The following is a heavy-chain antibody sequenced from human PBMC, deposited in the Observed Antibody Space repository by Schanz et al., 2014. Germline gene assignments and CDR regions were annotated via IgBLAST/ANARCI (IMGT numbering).Heavy chain of an antibody. CDR2: ISYDGSFK. V-gene: IGHV3-33*08. J-gene: IGHJ3*01. D-gene: IGHD7-27*01. CDR3: ARELPGVVAFDF. CDR1: GFTLSSYG. Sequence: VQLVESGGGVVQPGRSLRLSCAASGFTLSSYGMHWVRQAPGKGLEWVAVISYDGSFKNYADSVRGRITMSRDNSKNTMYLQINNLRADDTAVYYCARELPGVVAFDFWGQGTMVTVSS.